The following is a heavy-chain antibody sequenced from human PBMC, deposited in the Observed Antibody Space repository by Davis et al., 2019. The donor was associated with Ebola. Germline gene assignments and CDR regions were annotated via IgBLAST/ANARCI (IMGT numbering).Heavy chain of an antibody. V-gene: IGHV3-53*05. J-gene: IGHJ4*02. CDR3: ATTQWLREFDN. D-gene: IGHD6-19*01. CDR1: GFTVSSNH. CDR2: IYDQTT. Sequence: GESLKISCAASGFTVSSNHMSWVRQAPGKGLEWVSVIYDQTTAYADSVRGRFIISRDKSNNTLYLDMNSLRVDDTAVYYCATTQWLREFDNWGQRTLVTVSS.